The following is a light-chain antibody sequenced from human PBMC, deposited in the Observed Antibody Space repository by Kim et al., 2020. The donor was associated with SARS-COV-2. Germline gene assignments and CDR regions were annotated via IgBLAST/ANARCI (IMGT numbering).Light chain of an antibody. J-gene: IGKJ5*01. CDR1: QSVSNVF. Sequence: SAGERATLSCRASQSVSNVFLAWFQQKRGQPPRLLIYAASRRATGIPDRFSGSGSGTDFTLTISRLESEDFALYYCHQYGTSPITFGQGTRLEIK. CDR3: HQYGTSPIT. CDR2: AAS. V-gene: IGKV3-20*01.